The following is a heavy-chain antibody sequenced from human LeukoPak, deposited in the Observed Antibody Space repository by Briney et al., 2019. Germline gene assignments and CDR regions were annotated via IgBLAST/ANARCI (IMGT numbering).Heavy chain of an antibody. Sequence: SETLPLTCTVSGGSISNYYWSWIRKPARKGLEWIGRIYSSGSTNYNPSLKSRVTMSVDTSKNQFSLKLSSVTAADTAMYYCARQHGAAAGDAFDIWGQGTMVTVSS. CDR3: ARQHGAAAGDAFDI. V-gene: IGHV4-4*07. J-gene: IGHJ3*02. CDR2: IYSSGST. D-gene: IGHD6-13*01. CDR1: GGSISNYY.